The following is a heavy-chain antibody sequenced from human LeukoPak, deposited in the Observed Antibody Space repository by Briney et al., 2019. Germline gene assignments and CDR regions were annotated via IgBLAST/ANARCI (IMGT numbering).Heavy chain of an antibody. CDR1: GYTFTGYY. CDR2: INPNSGGT. CDR3: AREGIAAAGIQH. D-gene: IGHD6-13*01. J-gene: IGHJ1*01. Sequence: ASVKVSCKASGYTFTGYYMHWVRQAPGQGLERMGWINPNSGGTNYAQKFQGRVTMTRDTSISTAYMELSRLRSDDTAVYYCAREGIAAAGIQHWGQGTLVTVSS. V-gene: IGHV1-2*02.